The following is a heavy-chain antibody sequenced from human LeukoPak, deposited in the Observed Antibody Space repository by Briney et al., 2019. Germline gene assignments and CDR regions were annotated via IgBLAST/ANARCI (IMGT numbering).Heavy chain of an antibody. V-gene: IGHV3-23*01. CDR3: ATMGAVTQNWFDP. CDR1: GFTFSNYA. CDR2: LSSSGGDT. Sequence: GGSLRLSCAASGFTFSNYAMSWVRQAPAKGLEWVSALSSSGGDTFYADSVKGRFTISRDTSKNTLYLQMYSLRAEDTAVYYCATMGAVTQNWFDPWGQGTLVTVSS. J-gene: IGHJ5*02. D-gene: IGHD6-19*01.